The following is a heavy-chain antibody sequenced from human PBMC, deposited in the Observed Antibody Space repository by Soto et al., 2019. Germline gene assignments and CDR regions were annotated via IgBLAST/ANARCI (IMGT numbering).Heavy chain of an antibody. CDR1: GVSLTNGRMG. V-gene: IGHV2-26*01. D-gene: IGHD4-17*01. CDR3: ARMDGDYNYYGLDV. Sequence: SGPQLVNTTETLTLTYSVSGVSLTNGRMGVSWIRQPPGKALEWLAHFFSDAERSYSTSMQSRLNMYKDSSGSQVVLPMTNMAPADTATYFCARMDGDYNYYGLDVWGHGIAVTVSS. J-gene: IGHJ6*02. CDR2: FFSDAER.